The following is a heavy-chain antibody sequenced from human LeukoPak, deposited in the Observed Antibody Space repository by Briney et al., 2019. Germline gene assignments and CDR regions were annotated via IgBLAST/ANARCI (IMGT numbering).Heavy chain of an antibody. Sequence: GGSLRLSCAASGFTFSNYGMHWVRQAPGKGLEWVAFIRYDGSNKYYADSVKGRFTISRDNSKSTLYLQMNSLRAEDTAVYYCAKVVAVVGTLDYWGQGTLVTVSS. J-gene: IGHJ4*02. CDR2: IRYDGSNK. V-gene: IGHV3-30*02. CDR1: GFTFSNYG. CDR3: AKVVAVVGTLDY. D-gene: IGHD6-19*01.